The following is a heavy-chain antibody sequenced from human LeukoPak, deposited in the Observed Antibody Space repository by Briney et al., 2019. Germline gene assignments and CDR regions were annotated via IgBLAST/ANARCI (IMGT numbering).Heavy chain of an antibody. Sequence: SETLSLTCAVYGGSFSGYYWSWIRQPPGKGLEWIGEINHGGSTNYNPSLKSRLTISVDTSKNQFSLKLSSVTAADTAVYYCARGGGTYSGYDFGFDYWGQGTLVTVSS. J-gene: IGHJ4*02. CDR1: GGSFSGYY. CDR3: ARGGGTYSGYDFGFDY. D-gene: IGHD5-12*01. CDR2: INHGGST. V-gene: IGHV4-34*01.